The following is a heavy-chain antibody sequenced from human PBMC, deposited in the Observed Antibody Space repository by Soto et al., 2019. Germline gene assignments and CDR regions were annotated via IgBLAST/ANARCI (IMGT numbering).Heavy chain of an antibody. V-gene: IGHV3-30*18. Sequence: VQLVESGGGVVQPGRSLRLSCAASGFTFSDYAMHWVRQAPGKGLEWVAVVSHDGRNTHYADSVKGRFTISRDSSKYTVSLELTSLRDEDTAVYYCAKGGRQWLVTSDFNYWGQGALVTVSS. CDR3: AKGGRQWLVTSDFNY. D-gene: IGHD6-19*01. CDR1: GFTFSDYA. J-gene: IGHJ4*02. CDR2: VSHDGRNT.